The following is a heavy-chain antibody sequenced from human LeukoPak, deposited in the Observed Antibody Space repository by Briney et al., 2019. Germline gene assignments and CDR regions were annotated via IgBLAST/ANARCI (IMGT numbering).Heavy chain of an antibody. V-gene: IGHV3-74*01. CDR1: GFTFSSYW. D-gene: IGHD3-9*01. J-gene: IGHJ4*02. Sequence: GGSLRLSCAASGFTFSSYWMHWVRQAPGKGLVWVSRINGDGSRTTYADSAKGRYTISRDNAKNTLYLQMNSLRAEDTAVYYCARGFDWDTTMGYWGQGTLVTVSS. CDR2: INGDGSRT. CDR3: ARGFDWDTTMGY.